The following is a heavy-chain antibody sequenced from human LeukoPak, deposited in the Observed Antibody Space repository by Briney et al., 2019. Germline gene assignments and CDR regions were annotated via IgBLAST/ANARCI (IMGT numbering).Heavy chain of an antibody. CDR2: IYHSGST. J-gene: IGHJ5*02. Sequence: SETLSLTCAVSGGSISSSNWWSWVRQPPGKGLEWNGEIYHSGSTNYNPSLKSRVTISVDKSKNQFSLKLSSVTAADTAVYYCARASTSYDRIYSNSGADWFDPWGQGTLVTVSS. V-gene: IGHV4-4*02. D-gene: IGHD4-11*01. CDR1: GGSISSSNW. CDR3: ARASTSYDRIYSNSGADWFDP.